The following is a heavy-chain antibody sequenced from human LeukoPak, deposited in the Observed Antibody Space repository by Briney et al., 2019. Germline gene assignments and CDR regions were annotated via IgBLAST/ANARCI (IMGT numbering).Heavy chain of an antibody. CDR2: IWHSEST. CDR1: GDSINSPNW. Sequence: SETLSLTCAVSGDSINSPNWWTWVRQTPEKGLEWIGEIWHSESTNYNPSLKSRVSISIDKSANQFSLRLTSVTAADTAIYYCAFRNGRALSWGQGALVTVSS. V-gene: IGHV4-4*02. CDR3: AFRNGRALS. D-gene: IGHD2-8*01. J-gene: IGHJ5*02.